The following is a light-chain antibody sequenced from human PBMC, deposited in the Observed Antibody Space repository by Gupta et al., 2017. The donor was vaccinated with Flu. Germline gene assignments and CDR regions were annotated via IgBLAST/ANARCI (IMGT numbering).Light chain of an antibody. J-gene: IGLJ3*02. CDR3: GTWDDCLYTML. CDR2: END. CDR1: SSNIGKKY. Sequence: SCSGGSSNIGKKYVSWYQHLPGTAPKLLIYENDKRPSGIPDRFSGAKSGTSATLGITGLQTGDEADYYCGTWDDCLYTMLFGGGTKLTVL. V-gene: IGLV1-51*02.